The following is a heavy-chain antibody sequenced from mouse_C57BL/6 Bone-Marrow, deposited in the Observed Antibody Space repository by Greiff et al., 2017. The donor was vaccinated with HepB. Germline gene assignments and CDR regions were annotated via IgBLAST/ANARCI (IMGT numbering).Heavy chain of an antibody. V-gene: IGHV5-17*01. Sequence: EVQGVESGGGLVKPGGSLKLSCAASGFTFSDYGMHWVRQAPEKGLEWVAYISSGSSTIYYADTVKGRFTISRDNAKNTLFLQMTSLRSEDTAMYYCASMAGYDGDAMDYWGQGTSVTVSS. CDR1: GFTFSDYG. CDR3: ASMAGYDGDAMDY. J-gene: IGHJ4*01. CDR2: ISSGSSTI. D-gene: IGHD2-2*01.